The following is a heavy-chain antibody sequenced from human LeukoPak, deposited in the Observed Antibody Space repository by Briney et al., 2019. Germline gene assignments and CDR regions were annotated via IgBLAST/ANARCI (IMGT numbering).Heavy chain of an antibody. CDR2: ISYDGSNK. V-gene: IGHV3-30*18. CDR3: AKDARAASGTSWFDP. D-gene: IGHD6-13*01. Sequence: GRSLRLSCAASGFTFSSYGMHWVRQAPGKGLEWVAVISYDGSNKYYADSVKGRFTISRDNSKNTLYLQMNSLRAEDTAVYYCAKDARAASGTSWFDPWGQGTLVTVSS. J-gene: IGHJ5*02. CDR1: GFTFSSYG.